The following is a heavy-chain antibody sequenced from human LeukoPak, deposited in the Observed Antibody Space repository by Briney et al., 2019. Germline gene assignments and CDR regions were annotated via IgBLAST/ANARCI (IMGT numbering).Heavy chain of an antibody. V-gene: IGHV2-70*04. D-gene: IGHD2-15*01. CDR3: ARTPRGTCYDY. CDR1: GFSLTTNGMR. CDR2: IDWDDNK. Sequence: SGPTLVNPTQTLTLTCTFSGFSLTTNGMRVSWIRQTPGKALEWLARIDWDDNKFYSTSLKTRLTISKDTSRNQVVLTMTNMDPVDTATYYCARTPRGTCYDYWGKGTLVTVSS. J-gene: IGHJ4*02.